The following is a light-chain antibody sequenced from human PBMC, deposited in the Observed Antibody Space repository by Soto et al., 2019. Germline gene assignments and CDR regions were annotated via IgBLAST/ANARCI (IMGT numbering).Light chain of an antibody. CDR2: HTS. J-gene: IGKJ1*01. Sequence: EIVLTQSPATLSSSPGERATLSCRAIETFNSRLACYQHKPGQAPRLLIYHTSNRATGIPARFSGSGSGTDFTLTISSLGPEDFAVYYCHQRQSWPRTLCQGTKVDIK. V-gene: IGKV3-11*01. CDR3: HQRQSWPRT. CDR1: ETFNSR.